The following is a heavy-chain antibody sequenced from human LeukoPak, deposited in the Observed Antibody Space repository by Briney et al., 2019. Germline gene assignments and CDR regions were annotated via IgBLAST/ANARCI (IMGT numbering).Heavy chain of an antibody. CDR2: IHMSGST. CDR1: GDSINSYH. Sequence: SETLSLTCTASGDSINSYHWSWIRQPAGKGLEWIGRIHMSGSTNYNPSLRSRVAISMDNSKNQFSLKLKSVTAADTAVYDCARDDSSRDDSGGSHYWGQGTLVTISS. J-gene: IGHJ4*02. CDR3: ARDDSSRDDSGGSHY. V-gene: IGHV4-4*07. D-gene: IGHD3-22*01.